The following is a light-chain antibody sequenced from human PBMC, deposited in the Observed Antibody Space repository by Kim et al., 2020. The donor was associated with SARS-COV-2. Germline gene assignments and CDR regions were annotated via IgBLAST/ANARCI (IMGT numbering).Light chain of an antibody. V-gene: IGKV1D-16*01. J-gene: IGKJ1*01. CDR1: QGISSW. Sequence: DIQMTQSPSSLSASVGDRVTITCRASQGISSWLAWYQHKPDKAPKSLIYAASSLQSGVPSRLSGSGSGTDFTLTISSLQPEDFATYFCQQYDRYPRTFRQGTQV. CDR3: QQYDRYPRT. CDR2: AAS.